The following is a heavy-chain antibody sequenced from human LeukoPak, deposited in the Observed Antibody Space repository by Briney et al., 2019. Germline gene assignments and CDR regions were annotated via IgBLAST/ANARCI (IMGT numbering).Heavy chain of an antibody. CDR1: GGSISSYY. CDR2: IYYSGST. Sequence: SETLSLTCTVSGGSISSYYWSWIRQPPGKGLEWIGYIYYSGSTNYNPSLKSRVTISVDTSKNQCSLKLSSVTAADTAVYYCARSPNSGGYFDYWGQGTLVTVSS. CDR3: ARSPNSGGYFDY. D-gene: IGHD6-19*01. V-gene: IGHV4-59*01. J-gene: IGHJ4*02.